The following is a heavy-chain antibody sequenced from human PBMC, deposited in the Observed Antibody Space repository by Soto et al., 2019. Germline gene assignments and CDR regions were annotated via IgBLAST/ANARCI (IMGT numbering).Heavy chain of an antibody. J-gene: IGHJ6*02. V-gene: IGHV1-18*01. CDR2: ITAHNGNT. Sequence: QVQLVQSGGEVKKPGASVKVSCKASGYTFSNYAISWVRQAPGQGLEWMGWITAHNGNTKYAQKCQARVTMTTDTSTSTASMELRSLTSDDTAVYYCARDAPYDDFWSGVMELYYYGMDVWGQGTTVTVSS. CDR3: ARDAPYDDFWSGVMELYYYGMDV. D-gene: IGHD3-3*01. CDR1: GYTFSNYA.